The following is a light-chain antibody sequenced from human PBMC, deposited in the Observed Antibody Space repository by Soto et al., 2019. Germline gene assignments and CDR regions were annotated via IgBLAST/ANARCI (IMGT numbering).Light chain of an antibody. CDR2: GAS. Sequence: EIVMTQSPATLPVSPGERATLSCRASQSVSSNLAWYQQKPGQAPRFLIYGASTRATGIPARFSGSGSGTDFTLTISRLDPEDFAVYHCQQYGSSPGTFGQGTKVDIK. CDR3: QQYGSSPGT. CDR1: QSVSSN. J-gene: IGKJ1*01. V-gene: IGKV3-15*01.